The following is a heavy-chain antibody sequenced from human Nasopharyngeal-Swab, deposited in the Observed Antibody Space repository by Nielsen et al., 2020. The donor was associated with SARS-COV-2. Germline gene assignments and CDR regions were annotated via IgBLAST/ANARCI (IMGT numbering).Heavy chain of an antibody. CDR1: GRSISGGSSS. J-gene: IGHJ3*02. Sequence: PPLSCAVSGRSISGGSSSWSRLRQPQGPGLEWIGHIYHSGSTYYNPSLKGRLTISMDRSKNLFSLKLTSVTAADTALYYGARGSRYCSTASCFGHAFDIWGQGSMVTVSS. CDR2: IYHSGST. V-gene: IGHV4-30-2*01. D-gene: IGHD2-2*01. CDR3: ARGSRYCSTASCFGHAFDI.